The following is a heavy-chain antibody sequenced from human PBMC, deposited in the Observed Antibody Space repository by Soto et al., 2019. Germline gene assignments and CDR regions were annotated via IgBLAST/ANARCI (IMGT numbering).Heavy chain of an antibody. Sequence: SVKVSCKASGGTFSSYAISCVRQAPGQGLEWMGGIIPIFGTANYAQKFQGRVTITADESTSTAYMELSSLRSEDTAVYYCARAGIGYDFWSGLNWFDPWGQGTLVTVSS. J-gene: IGHJ5*02. V-gene: IGHV1-69*13. CDR1: GGTFSSYA. CDR3: ARAGIGYDFWSGLNWFDP. D-gene: IGHD3-3*01. CDR2: IIPIFGTA.